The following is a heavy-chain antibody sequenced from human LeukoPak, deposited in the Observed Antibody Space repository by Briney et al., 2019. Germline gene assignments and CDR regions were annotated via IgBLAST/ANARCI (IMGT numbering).Heavy chain of an antibody. V-gene: IGHV1-2*02. D-gene: IGHD3-3*01. Sequence: GASVKVSCKASGYTFTDFYMPWVRQAPGQGLEWTGWIKPNSGGTTYARKYQGRATMTRDTSISTAYMELSRLRSDNTAVYYCARPTTKTIFGVAITPDLFDYWGQGTLVTVSS. CDR3: ARPTTKTIFGVAITPDLFDY. J-gene: IGHJ4*02. CDR1: GYTFTDFY. CDR2: IKPNSGGT.